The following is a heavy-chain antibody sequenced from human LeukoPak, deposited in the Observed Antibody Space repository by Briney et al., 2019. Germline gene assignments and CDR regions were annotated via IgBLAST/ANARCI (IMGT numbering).Heavy chain of an antibody. CDR1: GGSFSGYY. D-gene: IGHD6-19*01. CDR2: INHSGST. CDR3: ARKQWLVLDY. Sequence: SETLSLTCAVYGGSFSGYYWSWIRQPPGKGLEWIGEINHSGSTNYNPSLKSRVTISVDTSKNQFPLKLSSVTAADTAVYYCARKQWLVLDYWGQGTLVTVSS. V-gene: IGHV4-34*01. J-gene: IGHJ4*02.